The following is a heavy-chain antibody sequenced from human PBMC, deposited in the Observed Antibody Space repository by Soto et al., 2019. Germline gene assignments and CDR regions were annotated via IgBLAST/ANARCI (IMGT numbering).Heavy chain of an antibody. Sequence: QVQLVQSGAEVKKPGASVKVSCKASGYTFTSYDINWVRQATGLGLEWMGWMNPNSGNTGYAQKYQGRVTMTWNTSISTAYMELSSMRSEDTAVYSCAIGRYSSSWSVNWGQGTLVTVSA. CDR3: AIGRYSSSWSVN. D-gene: IGHD6-13*01. V-gene: IGHV1-8*01. J-gene: IGHJ4*02. CDR2: MNPNSGNT. CDR1: GYTFTSYD.